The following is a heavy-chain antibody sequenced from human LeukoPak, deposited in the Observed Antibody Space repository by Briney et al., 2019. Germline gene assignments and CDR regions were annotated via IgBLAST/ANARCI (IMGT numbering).Heavy chain of an antibody. V-gene: IGHV4-34*01. CDR2: INHSGST. CDR1: GGSFSGYY. D-gene: IGHD6-6*01. J-gene: IGHJ6*02. CDR3: ARVSIAARPRSRGMDV. Sequence: SETLSLTCAVYGGSFSGYYWSWIRQPPGKGLEWIGEINHSGSTNYNPSLKSRVTISVDTSKNQFSLRLSSVTAADTAVYYCARVSIAARPRSRGMDVWGQGTTVTVSS.